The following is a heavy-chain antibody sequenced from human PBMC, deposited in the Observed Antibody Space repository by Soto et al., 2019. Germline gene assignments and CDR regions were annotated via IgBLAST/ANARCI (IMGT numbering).Heavy chain of an antibody. J-gene: IGHJ4*02. CDR2: VSHSGST. CDR1: GGSFSGYY. D-gene: IGHD6-13*01. CDR3: ASLYPPGAAAQHGRFDD. Sequence: PSETLSLTCVVYGGSFSGYYWSWIRQPPGKGLEWIGEVSHSGSTNFNPSLKTRVTVSVDKSKNQFSLNLSALTAADTAVYYCASLYPPGAAAQHGRFDDWGQGILVTV. V-gene: IGHV4-34*01.